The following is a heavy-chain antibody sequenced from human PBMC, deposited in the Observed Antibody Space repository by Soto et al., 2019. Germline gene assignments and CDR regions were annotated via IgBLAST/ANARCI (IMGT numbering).Heavy chain of an antibody. D-gene: IGHD2-15*01. CDR1: GFTFSSYA. CDR3: ARERGYCSGGSCYSYAFDI. Sequence: GGSLRLSCAASGFTFSSYAMHWVRQAPGKWLEWVAVISYDGSNKYYADSVKGRFTISRDNSKNTLYLQMNSLRAEDTAVYYCARERGYCSGGSCYSYAFDIWGQGXMVTV. V-gene: IGHV3-30-3*01. J-gene: IGHJ3*02. CDR2: ISYDGSNK.